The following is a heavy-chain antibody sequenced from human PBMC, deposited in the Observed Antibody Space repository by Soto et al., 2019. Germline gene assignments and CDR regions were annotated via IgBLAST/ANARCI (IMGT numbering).Heavy chain of an antibody. J-gene: IGHJ4*02. D-gene: IGHD5-12*01. CDR2: IIPIFGTA. Sequence: SVKVSCKASGGTFSSYAISWVRQAPGQGLEWMGGIIPIFGTANYAQKFQGRVTITADESTSTAYMELSSLRSEDTAVYYCARVEMATIEWGSFDYWGQGTLVTVSS. CDR3: ARVEMATIEWGSFDY. V-gene: IGHV1-69*13. CDR1: GGTFSSYA.